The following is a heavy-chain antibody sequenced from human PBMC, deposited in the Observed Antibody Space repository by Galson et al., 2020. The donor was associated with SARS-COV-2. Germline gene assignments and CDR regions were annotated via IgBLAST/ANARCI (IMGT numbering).Heavy chain of an antibody. V-gene: IGHV4-4*02. CDR1: AGSISSPSY. D-gene: IGHD3-10*01. CDR2: IYHSGST. CDR3: ARVTSEGADY. Sequence: SETLSLTCTVSAGSISSPSYWTCLRHSPGKGLEWIGAIYHSGSTNYNPSLKSRVSISVDKSKNQFSLRLSSVTAADTAVYYCARVTSEGADYWGQGTLITVSS. J-gene: IGHJ4*02.